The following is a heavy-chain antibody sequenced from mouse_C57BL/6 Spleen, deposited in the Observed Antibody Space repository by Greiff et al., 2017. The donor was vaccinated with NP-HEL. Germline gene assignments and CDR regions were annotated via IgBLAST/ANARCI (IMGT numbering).Heavy chain of an antibody. D-gene: IGHD3-2*02. CDR3: ARGAFRVFDY. V-gene: IGHV1-72*01. CDR2: IVPNSGGT. CDR1: GYTFTSYW. Sequence: QVQLQQPGAELVKPGASVNLSCKASGYTFTSYWMHWVKQRPGRGLEGIGRIVPNSGGTKYNEKFKNKATLTVDKPSSTSYMQLSRVTSEDSAVYYCARGAFRVFDYWGQGTTLTVSS. J-gene: IGHJ2*01.